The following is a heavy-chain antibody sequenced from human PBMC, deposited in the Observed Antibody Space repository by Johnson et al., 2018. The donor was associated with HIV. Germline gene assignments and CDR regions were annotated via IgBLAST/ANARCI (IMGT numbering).Heavy chain of an antibody. Sequence: VQLVESGGGLVQPGRSLRLSCTASGFTFGDYAMNWVRQAPGKGLEWVGRIKSKTDGGTTEFAAPVKGRFTMSRDDSKTTLYLQMNSLKTEDTAVYYCARDRYSSGWVSAFDIWGQGTMVTVSS. CDR2: IKSKTDGGTT. CDR1: GFTFGDYA. V-gene: IGHV3-49*04. CDR3: ARDRYSSGWVSAFDI. D-gene: IGHD6-19*01. J-gene: IGHJ3*02.